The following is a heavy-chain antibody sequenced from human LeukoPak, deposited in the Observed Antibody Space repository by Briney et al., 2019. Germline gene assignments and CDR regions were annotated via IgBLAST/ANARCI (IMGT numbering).Heavy chain of an antibody. CDR3: ARGSGGYARNDAFDL. J-gene: IGHJ3*01. CDR2: ISSSSSYI. D-gene: IGHD1-26*01. Sequence: PGGSLRLSCAASGFTFSSYSMNWVRQAPGKGLEWVSSISSSSSYIHYADSVKGRFTISRDNAKNSLYLQMNSLRAEDAAVYYCARGSGGYARNDAFDLWGQGTMVTVSS. CDR1: GFTFSSYS. V-gene: IGHV3-21*01.